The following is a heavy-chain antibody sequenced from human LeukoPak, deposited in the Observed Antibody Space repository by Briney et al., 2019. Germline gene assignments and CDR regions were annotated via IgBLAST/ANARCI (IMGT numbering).Heavy chain of an antibody. CDR1: GFTFSSYA. CDR2: ISSNGGST. CDR3: VKDRAAAGTGYYYGMDV. Sequence: GGSLRLSCSASGFTFSSYAMHWVRQAPGKGLEYVSAISSNGGSTYYADSVKGRFTISRDNSKNTLYLQMSSLRAEDTTVYYCVKDRAAAGTGYYYGMDVWGQGTTVTVSS. V-gene: IGHV3-64D*09. J-gene: IGHJ6*02. D-gene: IGHD6-13*01.